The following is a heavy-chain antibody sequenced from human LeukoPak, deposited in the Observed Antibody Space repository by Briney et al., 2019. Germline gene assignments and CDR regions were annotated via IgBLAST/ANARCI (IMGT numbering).Heavy chain of an antibody. J-gene: IGHJ6*03. V-gene: IGHV1-8*01. CDR2: MNPNSGNT. CDR1: GYTFTSYD. D-gene: IGHD6-13*01. Sequence: ASVKVSCKASGYTFTSYDINWVRQATGQGLEWMGWMNPNSGNTGYAQKFQGRVTMTRNTSISTAYMELSSLRSEDTAVYYCARVSVLRPHIAAAGNYYYYYMDVWGKGTTVTVSS. CDR3: ARVSVLRPHIAAAGNYYYYYMDV.